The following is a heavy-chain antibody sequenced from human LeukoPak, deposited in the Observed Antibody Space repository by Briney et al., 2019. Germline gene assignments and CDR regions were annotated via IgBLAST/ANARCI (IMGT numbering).Heavy chain of an antibody. J-gene: IGHJ4*02. CDR1: GGSISSYY. CDR3: AKSRDGYNLLNY. V-gene: IGHV4-59*01. Sequence: SETLSLTYTVSGGSISSYYWSWIRQPPGKGLEWIGYIYYSGSTNYNPSLKSRVTISVDTSKNQFSLKPSSVTAADTAVYYCAKSRDGYNLLNYWGQGTLVTVSS. CDR2: IYYSGST. D-gene: IGHD5-24*01.